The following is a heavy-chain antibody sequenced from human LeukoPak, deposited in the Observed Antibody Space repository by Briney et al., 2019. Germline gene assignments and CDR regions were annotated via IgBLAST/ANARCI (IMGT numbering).Heavy chain of an antibody. D-gene: IGHD1-26*01. CDR2: ISSSSSYI. CDR1: GFTFSSYS. J-gene: IGHJ4*02. CDR3: ASWWELTQNFDY. V-gene: IGHV3-21*01. Sequence: GGSLRLSCAASGFTFSSYSMTWVRQAPGKGLEWVSSISSSSSYIYYADSVKGRFTISRDNAKNSLYLQMNSLRAEDTAVYYCASWWELTQNFDYWGQGTLVTVSS.